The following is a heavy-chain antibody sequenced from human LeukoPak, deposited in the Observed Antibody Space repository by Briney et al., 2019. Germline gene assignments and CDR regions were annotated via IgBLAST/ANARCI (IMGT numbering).Heavy chain of an antibody. CDR1: GYTFTSYA. CDR2: INAGNGNK. J-gene: IGHJ4*02. CDR3: ARVPWELLPDY. D-gene: IGHD1-26*01. V-gene: IGHV1-3*01. Sequence: ASVKVSCKASGYTFTSYAMHWVRQAPGQRLEWMGWINAGNGNKKYSQKFQGRVTITRDTSASTAYMELSSLRSEDTAVYYCARVPWELLPDYWGQGTLVTVSS.